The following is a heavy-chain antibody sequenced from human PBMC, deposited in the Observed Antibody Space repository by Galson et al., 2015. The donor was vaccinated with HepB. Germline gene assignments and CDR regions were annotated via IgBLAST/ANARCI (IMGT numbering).Heavy chain of an antibody. CDR1: GFTFSSHS. CDR3: ARDWVATNPGGDY. CDR2: ISSSSSYI. V-gene: IGHV3-21*01. D-gene: IGHD5-24*01. Sequence: SLRLSCAASGFTFSSHSMNWVRQAPGKGLEWVSSISSSSSYIYYADSVKGRFTISRDNAKNSLYLQMNSLRAEDTAVYYCARDWVATNPGGDYWGQGTLVTVSS. J-gene: IGHJ4*02.